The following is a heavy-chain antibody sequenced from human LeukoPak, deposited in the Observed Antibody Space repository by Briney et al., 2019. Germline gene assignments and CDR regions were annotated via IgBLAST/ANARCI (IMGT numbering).Heavy chain of an antibody. J-gene: IGHJ6*02. D-gene: IGHD3-3*01. V-gene: IGHV1-2*02. CDR2: INPNSGGT. Sequence: ASVKVSCKASGYTFTGYYMHWVRQAPGQGLEWMGWINPNSGGTNYAQKFQGRVTMTRDTSISTAYMELSRLRSDDTAVYYCALPLGTRDFWSGYYTSGPYYYGMDVWGQGTTVTVSS. CDR3: ALPLGTRDFWSGYYTSGPYYYGMDV. CDR1: GYTFTGYY.